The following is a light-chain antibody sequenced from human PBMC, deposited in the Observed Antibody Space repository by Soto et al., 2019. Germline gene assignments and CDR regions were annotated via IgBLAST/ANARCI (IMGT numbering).Light chain of an antibody. CDR2: AAY. Sequence: IQVTQSPSSLSASVGDRITITCRASQGMSTYLAWYQQKPGKAPTLLIYAAYTLQSGVPTRFSGGGSGAEFTLTNRRLQAENFANLYCQQLNRYPTFGGGTKVEIK. CDR1: QGMSTY. CDR3: QQLNRYPT. V-gene: IGKV1-9*01. J-gene: IGKJ4*01.